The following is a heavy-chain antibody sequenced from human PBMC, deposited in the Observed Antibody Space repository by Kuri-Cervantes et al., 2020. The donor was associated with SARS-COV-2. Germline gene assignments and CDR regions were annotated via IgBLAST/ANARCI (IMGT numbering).Heavy chain of an antibody. CDR3: AREYYYGSGRYYGAFDH. Sequence: ASVKVSCKASGYIFTSHNMRWVRQAPGQGLEWMGMLNPSGGSRINTQKFQGRLTMTRDTPTSTVYMELSSLRSDDTAVYYCAREYYYGSGRYYGAFDHWGQGTPVTVSS. CDR2: LNPSGGSR. CDR1: GYIFTSHN. V-gene: IGHV1-46*01. D-gene: IGHD3-10*01. J-gene: IGHJ4*02.